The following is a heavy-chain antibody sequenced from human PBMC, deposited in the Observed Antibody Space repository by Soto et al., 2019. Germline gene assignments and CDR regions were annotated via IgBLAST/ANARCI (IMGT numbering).Heavy chain of an antibody. V-gene: IGHV3-23*01. CDR3: AKDPSTMVRGSYRDAFDI. J-gene: IGHJ3*02. D-gene: IGHD3-10*01. Sequence: EVQLLESGGGLVQPGGSLRLSCAASGFTFSSYAMSWVRQAPGKGLEWVSAISGSGGSTYYADSVKGRFTISRDNSKNTLYLQMNSLRAEDTAVYYCAKDPSTMVRGSYRDAFDIWGQGTIVTVSS. CDR1: GFTFSSYA. CDR2: ISGSGGST.